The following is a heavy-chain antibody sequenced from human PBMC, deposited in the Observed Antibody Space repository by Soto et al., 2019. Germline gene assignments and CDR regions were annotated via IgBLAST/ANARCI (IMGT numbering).Heavy chain of an antibody. CDR2: ITGSGATT. Sequence: GGSLRLSCAASGFTFSSYSMNWVRQAPGKGLEWVSGITGSGATTYYADSVKGRFTISRDNSKTTLYLQMNSLRADDTAVCYCAKGGGSPGYTSGWYSEFDYWGRGTLVTVSS. V-gene: IGHV3-23*01. CDR3: AKGGGSPGYTSGWYSEFDY. J-gene: IGHJ4*02. D-gene: IGHD6-19*01. CDR1: GFTFSSYS.